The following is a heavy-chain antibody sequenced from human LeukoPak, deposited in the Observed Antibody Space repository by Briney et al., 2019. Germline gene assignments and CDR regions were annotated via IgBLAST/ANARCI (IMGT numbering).Heavy chain of an antibody. V-gene: IGHV1-69*13. CDR1: GGTFSSYA. J-gene: IGHJ4*02. CDR2: IIPIFGTA. Sequence: ASVKVSCKASGGTFSSYAISWVRQAPGQGLEWMGGIIPIFGTANYAQKFQGRVTITADESTSTAYMELSSLRSEDTAVYYCARGGGYCSGGSCHSNWGQGTLVTVSS. D-gene: IGHD2-15*01. CDR3: ARGGGYCSGGSCHSN.